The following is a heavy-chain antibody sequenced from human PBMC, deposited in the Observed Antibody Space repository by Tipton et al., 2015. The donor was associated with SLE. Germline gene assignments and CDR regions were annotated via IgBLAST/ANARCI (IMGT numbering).Heavy chain of an antibody. CDR1: GGSIITDSYF. CDR2: VFYGGRY. CDR3: ARGSRVEEELDY. D-gene: IGHD1-26*01. V-gene: IGHV4-39*07. J-gene: IGHJ4*02. Sequence: PGLVKPSETLSLTCSVSGGSIITDSYFWGWVRLPPGKGLEWLGSVFYGGRYYYNASLRSRVTISVDTVKTQVSLRLKTVTAAGTAVYYCARGSRVEEELDYWGQGTLVTVSS.